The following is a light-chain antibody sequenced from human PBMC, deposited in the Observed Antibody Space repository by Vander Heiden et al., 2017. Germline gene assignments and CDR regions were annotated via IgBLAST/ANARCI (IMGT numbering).Light chain of an antibody. J-gene: IGKJ5*01. Sequence: EIVMTQSPATLSVSPGERATLSCRASRSVSSSLAWYQQKPGQAPRLLIYAASTRATGIPARFSGSGSGTEFTLTISSRQSEDFAVYYCQQDNNWPPITFGQGTQLEIK. CDR2: AAS. V-gene: IGKV3-15*01. CDR1: RSVSSS. CDR3: QQDNNWPPIT.